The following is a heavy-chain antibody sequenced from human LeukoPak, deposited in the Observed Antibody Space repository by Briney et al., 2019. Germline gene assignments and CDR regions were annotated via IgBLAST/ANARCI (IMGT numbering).Heavy chain of an antibody. CDR3: ARDDYGSGSWNDY. J-gene: IGHJ4*02. D-gene: IGHD3-10*01. CDR2: INWNGGST. V-gene: IGHV3-20*04. Sequence: PGGSLRLSCAASGFTFSSYWMSWVRQAPGKGLEWVSGINWNGGSTGYADSVKGRFTISRDNAKNSLYLQMNSLRAEDTALYYCARDDYGSGSWNDYWGQGTLVTVSS. CDR1: GFTFSSYW.